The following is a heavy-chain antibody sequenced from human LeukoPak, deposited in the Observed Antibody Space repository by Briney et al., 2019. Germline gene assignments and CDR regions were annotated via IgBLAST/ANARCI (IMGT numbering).Heavy chain of an antibody. CDR1: GFTFSSYG. CDR2: ILYDGSNK. Sequence: AGGSLRLSCAASGFTFSSYGMHWVRQAPGKGLEWVAFILYDGSNKYYTDSVKGRFSISRDNSKNTLYLQMNSLRAEDTAVYYCAKEFAIFGVVIQNWFDPWGQGTLVTVSS. CDR3: AKEFAIFGVVIQNWFDP. V-gene: IGHV3-30*02. D-gene: IGHD3-3*01. J-gene: IGHJ5*02.